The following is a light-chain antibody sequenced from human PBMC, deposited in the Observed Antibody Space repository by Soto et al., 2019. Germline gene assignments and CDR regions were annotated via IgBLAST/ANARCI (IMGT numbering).Light chain of an antibody. CDR2: KAS. V-gene: IGKV1-5*03. J-gene: IGKJ1*01. Sequence: DIKMTLSPSTLSGSVRDRVTITCRASQTISSWLAWYQQKPGKAPKLLIYKASTLKSGVPSRFSGSGSGTEFTLTISSLQPDDFTTYYCQHYNSYSEAFGQGAKVDVK. CDR1: QTISSW. CDR3: QHYNSYSEA.